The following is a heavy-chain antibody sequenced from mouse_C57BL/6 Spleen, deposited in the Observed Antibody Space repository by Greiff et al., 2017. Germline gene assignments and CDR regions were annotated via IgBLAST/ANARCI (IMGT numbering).Heavy chain of an antibody. CDR2: IYPSDSET. J-gene: IGHJ3*01. CDR1: GYTFTSYW. Sequence: QVQLQQPGAELVRPGSSVKLSCKASGYTFTSYWLDWVKQRPGQGLEWIGNIYPSDSETHYNQKFKDKATLTVDKSSSPAYMQLSSLTSEDSAVYYGARGPYYYGSSPAWFAYWGQGTLVTVSA. V-gene: IGHV1-61*01. CDR3: ARGPYYYGSSPAWFAY. D-gene: IGHD1-1*01.